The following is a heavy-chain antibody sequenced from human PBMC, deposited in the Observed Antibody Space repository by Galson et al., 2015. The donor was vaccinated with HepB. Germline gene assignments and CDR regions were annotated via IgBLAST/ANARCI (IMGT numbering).Heavy chain of an antibody. Sequence: SLRLSCAASGFTFSNYWMSWVRQAPGKGLEWVANIKQDGSEKYYVDSVKGRFTISRDNAKNSLYLQMNSLRAEDTAVYYCAREDPGGYDYWGQGTLVTVSS. CDR1: GFTFSNYW. J-gene: IGHJ4*02. V-gene: IGHV3-7*01. CDR3: AREDPGGYDY. CDR2: IKQDGSEK. D-gene: IGHD5-12*01.